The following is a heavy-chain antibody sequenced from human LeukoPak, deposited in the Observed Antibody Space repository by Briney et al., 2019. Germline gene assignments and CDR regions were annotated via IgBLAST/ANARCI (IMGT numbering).Heavy chain of an antibody. CDR1: GYTFTGYY. Sequence: ASVKVSCKASGYTFTGYYMHWVRQAPGQGLEGMGWINPNSGGTNYAQKFQGRVTMTRDTSISTAYMELSRLRSDDPAVYYCARDKADWYSSSLYYYYYMDVWGKGTTVTVSS. D-gene: IGHD6-6*01. V-gene: IGHV1-2*02. CDR3: ARDKADWYSSSLYYYYYMDV. J-gene: IGHJ6*03. CDR2: INPNSGGT.